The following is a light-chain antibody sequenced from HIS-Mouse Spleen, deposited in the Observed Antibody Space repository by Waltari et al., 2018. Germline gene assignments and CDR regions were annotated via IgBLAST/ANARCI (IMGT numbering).Light chain of an antibody. Sequence: SYVLTQPPSVSVAPRKTARITFGGNNIGSNRVHWDQQRPGQAPVLVVYDDSDRPSGIPERFSGSNSGNTATLTISRVEAGDEADYYCQVWDSSSDHVVFGGGTKLTVL. CDR1: NIGSNR. V-gene: IGLV3-21*03. CDR3: QVWDSSSDHVV. J-gene: IGLJ2*01. CDR2: DDS.